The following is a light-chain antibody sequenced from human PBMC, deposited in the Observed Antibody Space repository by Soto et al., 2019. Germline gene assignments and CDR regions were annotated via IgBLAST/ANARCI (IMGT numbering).Light chain of an antibody. V-gene: IGKV3-15*01. Sequence: EIVMTQSPATLSVSLGERATLSCRASQSVSTDLAWYQQKPGQAPRLLIFGASTRATGIPARFSGSGSGTEFILTISSLQFDDSAVYYCHQYNYWPPETFGQGTKVDIK. CDR1: QSVSTD. CDR2: GAS. J-gene: IGKJ1*01. CDR3: HQYNYWPPET.